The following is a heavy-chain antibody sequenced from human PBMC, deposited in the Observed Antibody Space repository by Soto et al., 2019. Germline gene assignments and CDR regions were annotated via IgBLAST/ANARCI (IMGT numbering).Heavy chain of an antibody. V-gene: IGHV4-59*12. CDR3: ARGRITIFGVVIRTPRYFDY. J-gene: IGHJ4*02. CDR1: GGSISSYY. Sequence: SETLSLTCTVSGGSISSYYWSWIRQPPGKGLEWIGYIYYSGSTNYNPSLKSRVTISVDTSKNQFSLKLSSVTAADTAVYYCARGRITIFGVVIRTPRYFDYWGQGTLVTVSS. D-gene: IGHD3-3*01. CDR2: IYYSGST.